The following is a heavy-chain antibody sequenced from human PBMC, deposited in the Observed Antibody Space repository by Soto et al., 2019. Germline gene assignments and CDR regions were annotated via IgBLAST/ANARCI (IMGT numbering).Heavy chain of an antibody. Sequence: GGSLRLSCAASGFTFSSYAMSWVRQAPGKGLEWVSAISGSGGSTYYADSVKGRFTISRDNSKNTLYLQMNSLRVEDTAVYYCARKFSSASFYLDYWGQGTPVTVSS. CDR2: ISGSGGST. CDR1: GFTFSSYA. D-gene: IGHD6-6*01. J-gene: IGHJ4*02. CDR3: ARKFSSASFYLDY. V-gene: IGHV3-23*01.